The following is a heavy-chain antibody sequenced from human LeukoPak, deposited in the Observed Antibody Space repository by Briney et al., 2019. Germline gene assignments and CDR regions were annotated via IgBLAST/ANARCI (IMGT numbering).Heavy chain of an antibody. D-gene: IGHD5-12*01. V-gene: IGHV3-48*01. CDR2: ISFSSSAR. Sequence: PGGSLRLSCAVSGFTFSSYSMNWVRQAPGKGLEWISYISFSSSARYYADSVMGRFTISRDNAKNSLYLQMNSLRAEDTAVYYCARGRVYNGYDPFDYWGQGTLVTVSS. J-gene: IGHJ4*02. CDR1: GFTFSSYS. CDR3: ARGRVYNGYDPFDY.